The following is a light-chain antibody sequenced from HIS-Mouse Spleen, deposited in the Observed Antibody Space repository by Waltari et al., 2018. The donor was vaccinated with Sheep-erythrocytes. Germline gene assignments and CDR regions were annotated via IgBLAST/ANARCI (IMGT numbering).Light chain of an antibody. CDR1: SSDVGGYNY. V-gene: IGLV2-11*01. J-gene: IGLJ1*01. Sequence: QSALTQPRSVSGSPGQSVTISCTGTSSDVGGYNYLSWHQQHPGKAPKLMIYAVSKRPCGVPDRFSGTKSGNTASLTISGLQAEDEADYYCCSYAGSYNHVFATGTKVTVL. CDR2: AVS. CDR3: CSYAGSYNHV.